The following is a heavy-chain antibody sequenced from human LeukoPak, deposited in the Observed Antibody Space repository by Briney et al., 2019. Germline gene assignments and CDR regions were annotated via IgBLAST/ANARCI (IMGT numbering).Heavy chain of an antibody. CDR3: ARSDYGDYVEENWFDP. D-gene: IGHD4-17*01. J-gene: IGHJ5*02. V-gene: IGHV1-69*04. CDR2: IIPILGIA. CDR1: GGTFSSYA. Sequence: SVTVSCKASGGTFSSYAISWVRQAPGQGREWMGRIIPILGIANYAQKFQGRVTITADKSTSTAYMELSSLRSEDTAVYYCARSDYGDYVEENWFDPWGQGTLVTVSS.